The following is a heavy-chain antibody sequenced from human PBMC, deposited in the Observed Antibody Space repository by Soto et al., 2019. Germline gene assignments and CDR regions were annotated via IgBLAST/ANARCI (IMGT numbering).Heavy chain of an antibody. D-gene: IGHD1-26*01. CDR1: GYTFTSYA. Sequence: ASVKVSCKASGYTFTSYAMNWVRQAPGQRLEWMGWINAGNGNTKYSQKFQGRVTMTTDTSTSTAYMELRSLRSDDTAVYYCARASGSSYWFDPWGQGTLVTVSS. J-gene: IGHJ5*02. CDR2: INAGNGNT. CDR3: ARASGSSYWFDP. V-gene: IGHV1-3*01.